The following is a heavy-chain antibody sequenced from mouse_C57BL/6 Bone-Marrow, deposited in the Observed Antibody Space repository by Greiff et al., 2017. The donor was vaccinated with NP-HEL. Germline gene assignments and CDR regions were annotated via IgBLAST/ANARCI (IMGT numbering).Heavy chain of an antibody. Sequence: QVQLQQPGAELAKPGASVKMSCKASGYTFTSSWITWVKQSPGQGREWIGDIYPGSGSTNYNQKFKSKATLPVVTSSSTAYMQLSSLTSEDSAVYYCERRGPPQATCYYYAMDYWGQGTSVTVSS. CDR3: ERRGPPQATCYYYAMDY. J-gene: IGHJ4*01. D-gene: IGHD3-2*02. V-gene: IGHV1-55*01. CDR2: IYPGSGST. CDR1: GYTFTSSW.